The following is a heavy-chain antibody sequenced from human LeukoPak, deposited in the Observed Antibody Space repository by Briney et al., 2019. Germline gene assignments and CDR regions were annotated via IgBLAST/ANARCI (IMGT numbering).Heavy chain of an antibody. CDR2: IYYSGST. CDR3: ARARNPHSGYECFDY. J-gene: IGHJ4*02. CDR1: GGSISSGDYY. Sequence: SQTLSLTCTVFGGSISSGDYYWSWIRQPPGKGLEWIGYIYYSGSTHYNPSLKSRVTISVDTSKNQISLKLSSVTAADTAVYYCARARNPHSGYECFDYWGQGTLVTLSS. V-gene: IGHV4-30-4*01. D-gene: IGHD5-12*01.